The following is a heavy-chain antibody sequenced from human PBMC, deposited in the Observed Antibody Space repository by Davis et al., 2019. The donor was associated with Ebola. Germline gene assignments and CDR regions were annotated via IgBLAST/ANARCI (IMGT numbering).Heavy chain of an antibody. Sequence: MPSETLSLTCAVYGGPFSGYYWSWIRQPPGKGLEWIGEINHSGSTNYNPSLKSRVTISVDTSKNQFSLKLSSVTAADTAVYYCARAAYISSLDAFDIWGQGTMVTVSS. CDR3: ARAAYISSLDAFDI. D-gene: IGHD3-9*01. CDR2: INHSGST. CDR1: GGPFSGYY. J-gene: IGHJ3*02. V-gene: IGHV4-34*01.